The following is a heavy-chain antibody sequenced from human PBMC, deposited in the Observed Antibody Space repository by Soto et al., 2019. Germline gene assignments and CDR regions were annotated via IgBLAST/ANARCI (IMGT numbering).Heavy chain of an antibody. Sequence: QVQLVESGGGVVQPGRSLRLSCAASGFTFSSYGMHWVRQAPGEGLEWVAVIWYDGSNKYYADSVKGRFTISRDNSKNTLYLQMNSLRAEDTAVYYCARGGKAMVNFDYWGQGTLVTVSS. CDR2: IWYDGSNK. CDR1: GFTFSSYG. CDR3: ARGGKAMVNFDY. J-gene: IGHJ4*02. D-gene: IGHD5-18*01. V-gene: IGHV3-33*01.